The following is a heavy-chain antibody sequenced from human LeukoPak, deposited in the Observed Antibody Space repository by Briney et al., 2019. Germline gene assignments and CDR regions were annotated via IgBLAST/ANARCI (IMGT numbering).Heavy chain of an antibody. J-gene: IGHJ4*02. Sequence: ASVKVSCKASGYTFTSYYMHWVRQAPGQGLEWMGIINPSGGSSSYAQKFQGRVTTTRDTSTSTVYMELSSLRSEDTAVYYCARGTDHYDSGGYYSFDYWGQGTLVTVSS. CDR2: INPSGGSS. V-gene: IGHV1-46*01. CDR3: ARGTDHYDSGGYYSFDY. D-gene: IGHD3-22*01. CDR1: GYTFTSYY.